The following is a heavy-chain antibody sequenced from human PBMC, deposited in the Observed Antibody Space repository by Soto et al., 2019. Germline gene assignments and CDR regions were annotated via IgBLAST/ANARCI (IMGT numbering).Heavy chain of an antibody. CDR2: IIPVFGLV. Sequence: QVHLLLQSGAEVKKPGSSVKVSCKASGGTPSNSAISWVRQAPGQGLEWMGGIIPVFGLVKYAQNFQGRVTSTAEESTNRAYMELSSLRPEDTAVYYCAGGRIVVVGSRAYYGMDVWGQGTTVTVSS. CDR1: GGTPSNSA. J-gene: IGHJ6*02. CDR3: AGGRIVVVGSRAYYGMDV. D-gene: IGHD3-22*01. V-gene: IGHV1-69*01.